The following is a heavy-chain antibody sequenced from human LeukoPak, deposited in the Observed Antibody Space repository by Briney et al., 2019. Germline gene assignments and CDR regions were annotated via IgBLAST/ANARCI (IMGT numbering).Heavy chain of an antibody. D-gene: IGHD5-12*01. J-gene: IGHJ4*02. V-gene: IGHV3-30*04. Sequence: GRSLRLSCAASGFTFITYAMHWVRQAPGKGLEWVAVISDDGSNKYYADSVKGRFTISRDNSKNTLYLQMNSLRPEDAAVYFCASSRGYSDYDSDYWGQGTLVTVSS. CDR2: ISDDGSNK. CDR3: ASSRGYSDYDSDY. CDR1: GFTFITYA.